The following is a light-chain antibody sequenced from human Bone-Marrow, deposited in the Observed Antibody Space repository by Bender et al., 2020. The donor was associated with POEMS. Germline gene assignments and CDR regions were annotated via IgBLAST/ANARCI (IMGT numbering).Light chain of an antibody. CDR3: AAWEDSLNGWV. J-gene: IGLJ3*02. V-gene: IGLV1-44*01. CDR2: ENF. Sequence: QSVLTQPPSASGTPGQRVTISCSGSSSNIGTNPVNWYQQLPGRAPKLMLYENFKRPSGVSHRFSGSKSGNTASLTISGLQAEDEADYYCAAWEDSLNGWVFGGGTKLTVL. CDR1: SSNIGTNP.